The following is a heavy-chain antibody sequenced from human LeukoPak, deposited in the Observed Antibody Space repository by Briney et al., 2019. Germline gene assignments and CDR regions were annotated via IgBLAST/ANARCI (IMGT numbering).Heavy chain of an antibody. J-gene: IGHJ6*03. CDR2: LKDKVNAHTT. Sequence: GGSLRLSCAASGFTFRDHYMYWVRQAPGKGLESVGRLKDKVNAHTTVYAASVKGRFTISRDDSKNSLYLQMNSLKSEDTAVYYCTRGTDLAIERRYYYFMDVWGKGTTVTVSS. V-gene: IGHV3-72*01. CDR3: TRGTDLAIERRYYYFMDV. CDR1: GFTFRDHY.